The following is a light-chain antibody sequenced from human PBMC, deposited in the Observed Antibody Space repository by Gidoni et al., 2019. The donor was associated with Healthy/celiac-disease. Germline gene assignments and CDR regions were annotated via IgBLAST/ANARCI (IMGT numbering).Light chain of an antibody. CDR2: DAF. Sequence: DIVLTQSPAPLSLSQGEIATLSCRASQSVSTYLALYQQKPGQAPRLLIYDAFTRATGIPARFSGSGSGTDFTHTISSLGPEDFAVYCCQQRSNGFTVGPGNKVDIK. CDR1: QSVSTY. V-gene: IGKV3-11*01. CDR3: QQRSNGFT. J-gene: IGKJ3*01.